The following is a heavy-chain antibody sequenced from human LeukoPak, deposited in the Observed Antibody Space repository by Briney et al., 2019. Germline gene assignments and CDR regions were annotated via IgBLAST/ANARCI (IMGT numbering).Heavy chain of an antibody. CDR3: AKREIVGATQTPSG. CDR2: ISGSGGST. V-gene: IGHV3-23*01. Sequence: GGSLRLSCAASGFTFSSYSMNWVRQAPGKGLEWVSAISGSGGSTYYADSVKGRFTISRDNSKNTLYLQMNSLRAEDTAVYYCAKREIVGATQTPSGWGQGTLVTVSS. J-gene: IGHJ4*02. CDR1: GFTFSSYS. D-gene: IGHD1-26*01.